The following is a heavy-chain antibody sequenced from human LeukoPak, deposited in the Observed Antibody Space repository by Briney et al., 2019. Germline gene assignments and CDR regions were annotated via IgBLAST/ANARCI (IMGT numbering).Heavy chain of an antibody. CDR3: ARGRWVTMAAYYFDY. Sequence: ASVKVSCKASGYTFPSYDINWVRQATGQGLEWMGWTNPNSGNTGYAQKFQGRVTMTRNTSISTAYMELSSLRSEDTAVYYCARGRWVTMAAYYFDYWGQGTLVTVSS. V-gene: IGHV1-8*01. J-gene: IGHJ4*02. CDR2: TNPNSGNT. CDR1: GYTFPSYD. D-gene: IGHD3-10*01.